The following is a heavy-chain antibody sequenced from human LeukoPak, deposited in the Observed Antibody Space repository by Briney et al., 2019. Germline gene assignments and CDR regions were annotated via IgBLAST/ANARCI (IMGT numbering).Heavy chain of an antibody. D-gene: IGHD5-12*01. CDR1: GFTFSNYA. CDR3: AKHVDIVGTPFDY. Sequence: QPGGSLRLSCAASGFTFSNYAMSWVRQAPGKGLEWVSAISGSGGSTFYADSVKGRFTISRDNSKNTLYLQMSSLRAEDTAVYYCAKHVDIVGTPFDYWGQGTLVTVSS. CDR2: ISGSGGST. V-gene: IGHV3-23*01. J-gene: IGHJ4*02.